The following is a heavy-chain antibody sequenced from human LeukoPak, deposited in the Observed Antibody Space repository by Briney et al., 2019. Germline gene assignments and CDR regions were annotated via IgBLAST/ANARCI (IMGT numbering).Heavy chain of an antibody. CDR3: ARGRYSSGWYYFDY. V-gene: IGHV4-39*07. CDR2: IYYSGST. Sequence: SETLSLTCTVSGGSISSSSYYWGWIRQPPGKGLEWIGSIYYSGSTNYNPSLKSRVTISVDTSKNQFSLKLSSVTAADTAVYYCARGRYSSGWYYFDYWGQGTLVTVSS. CDR1: GGSISSSSYY. D-gene: IGHD6-19*01. J-gene: IGHJ4*02.